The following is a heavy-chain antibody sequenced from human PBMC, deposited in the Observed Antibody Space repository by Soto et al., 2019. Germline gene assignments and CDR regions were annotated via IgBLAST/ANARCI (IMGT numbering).Heavy chain of an antibody. CDR1: GFTFSSYA. D-gene: IGHD5-18*01. CDR2: ISGSGGRT. CDR3: AKTVDTALFYFDC. Sequence: GGSLRLSCAASGFTFSSYAMGLVRQAPGKGLEWVSAISGSGGRTYYADSVKGRFTISRDNSKNTLYLQMNSLRAEDTAVYYCAKTVDTALFYFDCWGQGTPVTVSS. V-gene: IGHV3-23*01. J-gene: IGHJ4*02.